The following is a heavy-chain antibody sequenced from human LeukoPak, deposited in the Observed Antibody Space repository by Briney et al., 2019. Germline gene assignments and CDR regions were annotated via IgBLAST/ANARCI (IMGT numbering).Heavy chain of an antibody. CDR2: ISGSGEST. CDR3: AKDGGRGRGAFDY. CDR1: GFTFSSYA. Sequence: GGSLRLSCAASGFTFSSYAVSWVRQAPGKGLEWVSFISGSGESTYYADSLRGRFTISRDNSKNTLYLQINSLRAEDTAVYYCAKDGGRGRGAFDYWGQGALVTVSS. D-gene: IGHD3-3*01. V-gene: IGHV3-23*01. J-gene: IGHJ4*02.